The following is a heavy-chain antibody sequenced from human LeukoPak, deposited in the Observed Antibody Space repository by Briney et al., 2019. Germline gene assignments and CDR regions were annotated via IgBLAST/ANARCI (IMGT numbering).Heavy chain of an antibody. D-gene: IGHD3-22*01. CDR3: ARDGSYDSSGYHFGY. J-gene: IGHJ4*02. V-gene: IGHV3-30-3*01. CDR1: GFTFSSYA. CDR2: ISYDGSNK. Sequence: GGSLRLSCAASGFTFSSYAMHWVRQAPGKGLEWVAVISYDGSNKYYADSVKGRFTISRDNSKNTLYLQMNSLRAEDTAVYYCARDGSYDSSGYHFGYWGQGTLVTVSS.